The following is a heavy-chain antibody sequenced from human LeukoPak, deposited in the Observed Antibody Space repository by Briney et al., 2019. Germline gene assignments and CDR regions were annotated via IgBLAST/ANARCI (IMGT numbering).Heavy chain of an antibody. Sequence: PGRSLRLSCAASGFTVSSNSMSWVRQAPGKGLEWVSAIYRDENTFYAGSVQGRFTISRDNSKNTLYLQMNSLRVEDTAVYYCTREDRSRGIFDIWGQGTMVIVSS. CDR1: GFTVSSNS. J-gene: IGHJ3*02. V-gene: IGHV3-53*01. CDR3: TREDRSRGIFDI. CDR2: IYRDENT. D-gene: IGHD3-10*01.